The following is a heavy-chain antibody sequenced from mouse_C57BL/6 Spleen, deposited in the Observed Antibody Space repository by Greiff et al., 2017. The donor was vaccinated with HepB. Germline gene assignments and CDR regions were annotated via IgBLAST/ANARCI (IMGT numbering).Heavy chain of an antibody. CDR2: IDPANGNT. CDR1: GFNIKNTY. Sequence: EVQLQQSVAELVRPGASVKLSCTASGFNIKNTYMHWVKQRPEQGLEWIGRIDPANGNTKYAPKFQGKATITADTSSNTAYLQLSSLTSEDTAIYYWPGPRIITLEAPNPMDNGGQGTPVTVSS. CDR3: PGPRIITLEAPNPMDN. V-gene: IGHV14-3*01. J-gene: IGHJ4*01. D-gene: IGHD2-12*01.